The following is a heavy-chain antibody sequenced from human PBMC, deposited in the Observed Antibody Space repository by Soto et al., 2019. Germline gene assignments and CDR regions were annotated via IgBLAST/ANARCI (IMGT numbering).Heavy chain of an antibody. J-gene: IGHJ2*01. Sequence: QVQLVQSGAEVKKPGSSVKVSCKASGGTFSSYAISWVRQAPGQGLEWRGGIIPIFGTANYAQKFQGRVTITADESTSTAYMELSSLRSEDTAAYYCATGRSVVAYWYFDLWGRGTLVTVSS. V-gene: IGHV1-69*01. CDR2: IIPIFGTA. CDR3: ATGRSVVAYWYFDL. D-gene: IGHD2-15*01. CDR1: GGTFSSYA.